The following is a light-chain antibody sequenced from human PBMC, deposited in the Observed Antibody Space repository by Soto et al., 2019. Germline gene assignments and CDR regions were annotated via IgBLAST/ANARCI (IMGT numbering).Light chain of an antibody. CDR1: QAVSGY. Sequence: DLQLTQSPSFLSASVGDRVIITCRASQAVSGYLAWYQQKPGKAPRLLIYAASTLQSGVPSRFSGSASGTEFTLTINSLQPEDFATYYCQQLYSYPRTFGQGTKLEIK. V-gene: IGKV1-9*01. J-gene: IGKJ2*01. CDR3: QQLYSYPRT. CDR2: AAS.